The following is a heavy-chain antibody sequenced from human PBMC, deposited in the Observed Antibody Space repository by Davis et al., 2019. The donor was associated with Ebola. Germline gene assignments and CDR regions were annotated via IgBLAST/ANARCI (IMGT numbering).Heavy chain of an antibody. J-gene: IGHJ3*02. CDR1: GFKFRSYW. Sequence: GGSLRLSCAASGFKFRSYWMNWVRQAPGKGLEWVANINQDGSLKNLLDSVKGRFTISRDNAKNPLFLQMNSLRAEDTAVYYCSRDDEKGVNEVWHDAYDMWGLGAMVTVSS. CDR2: INQDGSLK. V-gene: IGHV3-7*01. CDR3: SRDDEKGVNEVWHDAYDM. D-gene: IGHD2-8*01.